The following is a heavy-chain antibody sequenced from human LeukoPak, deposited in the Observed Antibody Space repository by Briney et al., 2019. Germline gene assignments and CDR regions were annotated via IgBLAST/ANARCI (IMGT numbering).Heavy chain of an antibody. CDR3: ATYYYDSSGYETFDY. Sequence: ASVKVSCKASGYTFTSYAMHWVRQAPGQRLEWMGWINAGNGNTKYSQKFQGRVTITRDTSASTAYMELSSLRSEDTAVYYCATYYYDSSGYETFDYWGQGTLVTVSS. J-gene: IGHJ4*02. D-gene: IGHD3-22*01. V-gene: IGHV1-3*01. CDR1: GYTFTSYA. CDR2: INAGNGNT.